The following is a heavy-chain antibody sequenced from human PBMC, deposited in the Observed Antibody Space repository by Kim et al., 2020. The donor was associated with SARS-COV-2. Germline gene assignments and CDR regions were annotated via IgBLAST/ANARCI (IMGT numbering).Heavy chain of an antibody. CDR3: AKLRGRTNAYCVDY. CDR1: GFIFTNYA. D-gene: IGHD3-16*01. Sequence: GGSLRLSCAASGFIFTNYAMSWVRQAPGKGLEWVSIIFGSGSSTYYADSVKGRFTISRDNSKNTLYLQMNSLRAEDAAIYYCAKLRGRTNAYCVDYWGQGTLVTVSS. J-gene: IGHJ4*02. CDR2: IFGSGSST. V-gene: IGHV3-23*01.